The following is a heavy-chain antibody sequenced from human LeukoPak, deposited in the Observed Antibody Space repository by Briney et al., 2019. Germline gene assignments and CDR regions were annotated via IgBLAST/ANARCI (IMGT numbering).Heavy chain of an antibody. J-gene: IGHJ6*03. D-gene: IGHD6-13*01. CDR3: TTAVDSSWRHYYYYMDV. Sequence: GGSLRLSCAASGFTFTKAWMSWVRQVPGKGLEWIGRIKSKRDGGTTDYAAPVKGRFSMSRDDSQNTVYMQMYSLKTEDTAVYYCTTAVDSSWRHYYYYMDVWGKGTTVTISS. V-gene: IGHV3-15*01. CDR2: IKSKRDGGTT. CDR1: GFTFTKAW.